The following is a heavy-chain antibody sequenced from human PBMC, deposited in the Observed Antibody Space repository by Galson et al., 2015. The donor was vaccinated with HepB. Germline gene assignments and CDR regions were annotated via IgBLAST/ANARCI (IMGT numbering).Heavy chain of an antibody. CDR3: AKDPYDSGGYCPFDY. CDR1: GFTFSSYA. CDR2: ISGSGDST. J-gene: IGHJ4*02. D-gene: IGHD3-22*01. Sequence: SLRLSCAASGFTFSSYAMSWVRQAPGKGLEWVSAISGSGDSTFYADSVKGRFTISRDNSENTLYLQMNSLRAEDTALYYCAKDPYDSGGYCPFDYWGQGTLVTVSS. V-gene: IGHV3-23*01.